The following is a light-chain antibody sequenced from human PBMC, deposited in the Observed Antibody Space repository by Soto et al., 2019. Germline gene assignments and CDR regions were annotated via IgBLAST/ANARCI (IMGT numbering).Light chain of an antibody. V-gene: IGKV1-17*03. CDR3: QQYNNWPRT. Sequence: DIKMSQSPSDMSASVGDRVTITCRASQDISNFLVWFQQRPGKAPNLLIYDASTLHSGDPARFSGSGSGTEFTLTISSLQSEDFAVYYCQQYNNWPRTFGQGTKVDIK. CDR2: DAS. CDR1: QDISNF. J-gene: IGKJ1*01.